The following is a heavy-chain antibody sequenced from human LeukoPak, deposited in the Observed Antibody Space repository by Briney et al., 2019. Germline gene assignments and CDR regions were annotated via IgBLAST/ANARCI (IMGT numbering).Heavy chain of an antibody. CDR1: GGSISSGDYY. Sequence: SETLSLTCTVSGGSISSGDYYWSWIRQPPGKGLEWIGYIYYRGSTYYNPSLKSRVTISVDTSKNQFSLKLSSVTAADTAVYYCAREVDIVVVPAAIRLGVLDAFDIWGQGTMVTVSS. V-gene: IGHV4-30-4*08. CDR2: IYYRGST. CDR3: AREVDIVVVPAAIRLGVLDAFDI. J-gene: IGHJ3*02. D-gene: IGHD2-2*02.